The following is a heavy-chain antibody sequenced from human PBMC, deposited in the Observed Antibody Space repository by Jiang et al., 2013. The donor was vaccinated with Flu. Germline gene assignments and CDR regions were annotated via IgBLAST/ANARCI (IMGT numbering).Heavy chain of an antibody. CDR3: ARDIPMVRGAGV. CDR2: IYHSGSA. D-gene: IGHD3-10*01. J-gene: IGHJ4*02. V-gene: IGHV4-4*02. Sequence: GPGLVKPSGTLSLTCGVSGDSISNNNWWSWVRQPPGKGLEWIGEIYHSGSANYNPSLKSRVSISVDKSRNQFSLKLSSVTAADTAVYYCARDIPMVRGAGVWGQGTQVTVSS. CDR1: GDSISNNNW.